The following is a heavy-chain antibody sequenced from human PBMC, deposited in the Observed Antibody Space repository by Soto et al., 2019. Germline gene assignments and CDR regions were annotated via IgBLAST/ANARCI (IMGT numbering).Heavy chain of an antibody. Sequence: QVQLVESGGGVVQPGRSLRLSCAASGFAFISYGMHWVRQAPGKGLEWVTFISHDGSNKYYADSVNGRFTISRDNSKNTLFLQMNSLRAEDTAVYYCAKDLRAYSSGWYTPDFDYWGQGTPVTVSS. CDR2: ISHDGSNK. CDR1: GFAFISYG. CDR3: AKDLRAYSSGWYTPDFDY. J-gene: IGHJ4*02. V-gene: IGHV3-30*18. D-gene: IGHD6-19*01.